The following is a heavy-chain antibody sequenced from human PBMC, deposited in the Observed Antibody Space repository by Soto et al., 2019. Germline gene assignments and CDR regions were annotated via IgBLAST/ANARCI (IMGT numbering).Heavy chain of an antibody. CDR1: GFTFSSYA. V-gene: IGHV3-23*01. J-gene: IGHJ4*02. Sequence: EVQLLESGGGLVQPGGSLRLSCAASGFTFSSYAMSWVRQAPGKGLEWVSAISGSGGSTYYADSVKGRFTISRDNSKNTLYLQMNSLRAEDTAVYYCAKVPGIAARIRYYFDYWGQRTLVTVSS. CDR2: ISGSGGST. CDR3: AKVPGIAARIRYYFDY. D-gene: IGHD6-6*01.